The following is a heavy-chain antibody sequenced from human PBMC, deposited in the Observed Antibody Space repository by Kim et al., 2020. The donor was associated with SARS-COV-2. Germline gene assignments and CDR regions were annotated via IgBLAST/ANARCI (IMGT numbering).Heavy chain of an antibody. CDR1: GASISNNH. J-gene: IGHJ4*02. CDR2: TYESGSN. V-gene: IGHV4-59*01. Sequence: SETLSLTCTVSGASISNNHWSWIRQSPGKGLEWIGHTYESGSNSYNPSLNSRVTISVERSKNQFSLKLTSVTAADTAVYYCAGSPVGQGGRGYWGQGT. D-gene: IGHD1-1*01. CDR3: AGSPVGQGGRGY.